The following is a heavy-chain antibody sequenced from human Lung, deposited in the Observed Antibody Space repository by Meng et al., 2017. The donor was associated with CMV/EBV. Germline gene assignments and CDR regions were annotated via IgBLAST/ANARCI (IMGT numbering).Heavy chain of an antibody. CDR3: ARSTYYHDSSGPAFDY. CDR1: GYTFTSYA. Sequence: VQVVQLGLEWRTPGASGEVSSKVSGYTFTSYAMNWVRQAPGQGLEWMGCINTNTGSTTYVQGFTGRFVFSLDTSVSTAYLQITSLKPDDTAVYYCARSTYYHDSSGPAFDYWGQGTLVTVSS. D-gene: IGHD3-22*01. V-gene: IGHV7-4-1*02. J-gene: IGHJ4*02. CDR2: INTNTGST.